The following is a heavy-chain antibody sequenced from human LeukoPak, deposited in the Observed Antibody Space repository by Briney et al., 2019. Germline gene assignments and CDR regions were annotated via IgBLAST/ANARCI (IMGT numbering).Heavy chain of an antibody. Sequence: GGSLTLSCAASGLTFSRYNMNWVRQAPGKGLEWVSSIGTSSNNIYYTDSVKGRFTISRDNAKNSLYLQVDSLRVEDTAVYFCASGTVGNYALDYWGQGTLVTVYS. V-gene: IGHV3-21*01. CDR3: ASGTVGNYALDY. CDR2: IGTSSNNI. D-gene: IGHD1-7*01. CDR1: GLTFSRYN. J-gene: IGHJ4*02.